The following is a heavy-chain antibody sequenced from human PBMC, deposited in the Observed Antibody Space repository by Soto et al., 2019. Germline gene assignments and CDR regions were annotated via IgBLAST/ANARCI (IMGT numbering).Heavy chain of an antibody. CDR2: IYYSGST. Sequence: SETLSLTCTVSGGSISSYYWSWIRQPPGKGLEWIGYIYYSGSTNYNPSLKSRVTISVDTSKNQFSLKLSSVTAADTAVYYCARGTARSHMVRGVFDYWGQGTLVTVSS. CDR1: GGSISSYY. V-gene: IGHV4-59*01. D-gene: IGHD3-10*01. J-gene: IGHJ4*02. CDR3: ARGTARSHMVRGVFDY.